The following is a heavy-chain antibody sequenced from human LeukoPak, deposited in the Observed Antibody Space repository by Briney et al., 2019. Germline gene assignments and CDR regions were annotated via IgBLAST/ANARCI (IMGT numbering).Heavy chain of an antibody. V-gene: IGHV3-7*04. Sequence: GGSLRLSCAASGLTFSSYWMTCVRQAPGKGLEWVATIKYDGSETYYVDPVRGRFSISRDNAKNSLYLQMNSLSAEDTAVYYCARDSTLSNYWGQGTLVTVSS. CDR3: ARDSTLSNY. J-gene: IGHJ4*02. D-gene: IGHD3-16*01. CDR1: GLTFSSYW. CDR2: IKYDGSET.